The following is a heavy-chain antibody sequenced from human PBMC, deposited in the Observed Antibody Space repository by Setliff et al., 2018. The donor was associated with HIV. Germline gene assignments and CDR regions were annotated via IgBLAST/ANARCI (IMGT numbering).Heavy chain of an antibody. V-gene: IGHV1-2*02. CDR3: ARDLAYCSGGSCYRPFLYYFYYMDV. J-gene: IGHJ6*03. CDR2: VIPDTGKT. Sequence: GASVKVSCQASGYSFSEYYTHWVRQAPGQGLEWMGWVIPDTGKTYYAQKFQGRVTMTSDTSINTAYLEVNRLTSDDTAIYFCARDLAYCSGGSCYRPFLYYFYYMDVWGNGTTVTVSS. D-gene: IGHD2-15*01. CDR1: GYSFSEYY.